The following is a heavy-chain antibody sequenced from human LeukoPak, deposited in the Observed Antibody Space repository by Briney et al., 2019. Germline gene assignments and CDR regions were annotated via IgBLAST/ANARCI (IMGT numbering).Heavy chain of an antibody. CDR1: GFTFSDYY. CDR2: ISSSGSTI. CDR3: AKGYEAFYYYYYMDV. D-gene: IGHD5-12*01. J-gene: IGHJ6*03. V-gene: IGHV3-11*01. Sequence: GGSLRLSCAASGFTFSDYYMSWIRQAPGKGLEWVSYISSSGSTIYYADSVKGRFTISRDNAKNSPYLQMNSLRAEDTAVYYCAKGYEAFYYYYYMDVWGKGTTVTVSS.